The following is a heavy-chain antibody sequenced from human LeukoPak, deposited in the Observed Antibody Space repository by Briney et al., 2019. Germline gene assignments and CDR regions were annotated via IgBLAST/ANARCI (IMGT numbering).Heavy chain of an antibody. V-gene: IGHV3-23*01. D-gene: IGHD2-21*02. J-gene: IGHJ6*02. Sequence: GGSLRLSCAASGFTFSSYAMTWVRQAPGEGLQWVSDISGSGSSAYYADSVRGLFTISRDNSKNTLYLQMNTLRAEDTAVYYCAKVICGGDCAVGYYYYGMDVWGQGTTVTVSS. CDR3: AKVICGGDCAVGYYYYGMDV. CDR1: GFTFSSYA. CDR2: ISGSGSSA.